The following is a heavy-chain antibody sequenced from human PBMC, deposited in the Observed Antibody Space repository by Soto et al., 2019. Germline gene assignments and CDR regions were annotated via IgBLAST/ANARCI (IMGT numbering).Heavy chain of an antibody. J-gene: IGHJ4*02. CDR1: GFTFSNYA. CDR2: IPGSGEST. V-gene: IGHV3-23*01. CDR3: ARGLSGWYVVLDY. D-gene: IGHD2-15*01. Sequence: EVQLLESGGGLVQPGGSLRLSCAASGFTFSNYAMSWVRQAPGKGLEWVSTIPGSGESTYYADSVKGRCTSSRDNSRNTLYVQGNSLRADDTARYYCARGLSGWYVVLDYWGQGTLVTVSS.